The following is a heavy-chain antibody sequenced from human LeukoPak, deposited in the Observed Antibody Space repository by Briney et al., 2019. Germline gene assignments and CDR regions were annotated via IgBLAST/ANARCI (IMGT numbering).Heavy chain of an antibody. Sequence: GGSLRLSCAASGFTFDDYAMHWVRQAPGKGLEWVSGISWNSGSIGYADSVKGRFTISRDNAKNSLYLQMNSLRAEGTALYYCAKDISSSDWFDYWGQGTLVTVSS. CDR3: AKDISSSDWFDY. CDR2: ISWNSGSI. CDR1: GFTFDDYA. D-gene: IGHD6-19*01. J-gene: IGHJ4*02. V-gene: IGHV3-9*01.